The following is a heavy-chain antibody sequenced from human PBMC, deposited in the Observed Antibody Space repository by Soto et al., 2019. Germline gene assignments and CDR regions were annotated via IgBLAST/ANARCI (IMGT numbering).Heavy chain of an antibody. J-gene: IGHJ6*02. D-gene: IGHD3-10*01. CDR3: ARDGKYGSGSGYYYYYYGMDV. CDR1: GGTFSNYA. Sequence: ASVKVSCKASGGTFSNYAISWVRQAPGQGLEWMGGIIPIFGTANYAQKFQGRVTITADESTSTAYMELSSLRSEDTAVYYCARDGKYGSGSGYYYYYYGMDVWGQGTTVTVSS. CDR2: IIPIFGTA. V-gene: IGHV1-69*13.